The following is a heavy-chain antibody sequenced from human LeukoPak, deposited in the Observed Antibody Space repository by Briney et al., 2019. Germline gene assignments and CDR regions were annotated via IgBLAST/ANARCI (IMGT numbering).Heavy chain of an antibody. CDR1: GYTFTSHD. CDR3: ARDSSGSGGGGDDY. Sequence: ASVKVSCKASGYTFTSHDINWVRQATGQGLEWMGWMNPNSGNTGYAQKFQGRVTMTRNTSISTAYKELSSLRSEDTAVYYCARDSSGSGGGGDDYWGQGTLVTVSS. D-gene: IGHD3-22*01. J-gene: IGHJ4*02. V-gene: IGHV1-8*01. CDR2: MNPNSGNT.